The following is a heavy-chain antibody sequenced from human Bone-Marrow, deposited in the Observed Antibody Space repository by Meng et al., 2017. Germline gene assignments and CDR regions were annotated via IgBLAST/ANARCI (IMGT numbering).Heavy chain of an antibody. CDR3: ARVETATTNPYFDY. V-gene: IGHV4-30-2*01. Sequence: QLQLQESGSGLVKPSQTLSLTCAVSGGSISSDNYPWSWIRQPPGKGLESIGYIYHSGTAYYNPSLESRVTISVDRSKNQFSLILTSVTAADTAVYFCARVETATTNPYFDYWGQGTLVTVSS. J-gene: IGHJ4*02. CDR1: GGSISSDNYP. D-gene: IGHD5-24*01. CDR2: IYHSGTA.